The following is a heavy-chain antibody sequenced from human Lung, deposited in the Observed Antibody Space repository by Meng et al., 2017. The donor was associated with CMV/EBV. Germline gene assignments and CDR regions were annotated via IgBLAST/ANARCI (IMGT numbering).Heavy chain of an antibody. CDR1: GDIVSSNSAA. J-gene: IGHJ4*02. CDR3: ARGINGGCGD. V-gene: IGHV6-1*01. CDR2: TYYRSKWYH. Sequence: QVQLPQSGPGLVKPSQTLLLTCAISGDIVSSNSAAWHWIRQSPSRGLEWLGRTYYRSKWYHEYAVSVKSRITISPDTPKNQFSLQLNSMTPEDTAVYYCARGINGGCGDWGQGTLVTVSS. D-gene: IGHD4-23*01.